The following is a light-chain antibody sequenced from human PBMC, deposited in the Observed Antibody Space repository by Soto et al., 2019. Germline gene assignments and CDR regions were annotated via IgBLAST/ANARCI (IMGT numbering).Light chain of an antibody. J-gene: IGLJ1*01. V-gene: IGLV2-14*01. CDR3: SSYTSSSTLYV. CDR2: EVS. CDR1: TSDVGGYNY. Sequence: QSALTQPASVSGSPGQSITISCTGTTSDVGGYNYVSWYQQHPGKAPKLMIYEVSYRPSGISNRFSGSKSGNTASLTISGLLAGDEADYYCSSYTSSSTLYVFGSGTKLIVL.